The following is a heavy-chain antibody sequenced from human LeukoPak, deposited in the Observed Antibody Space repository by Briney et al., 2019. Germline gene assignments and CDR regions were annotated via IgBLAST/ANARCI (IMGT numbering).Heavy chain of an antibody. CDR1: GYTLTELS. D-gene: IGHD3-10*01. Sequence: ASVKVSCKVSGYTLTELSMHWVRQAPGKGLEWMGGFDPEGGETIYAQKFQGRVTMTEDTSTDTAYMELSSLRSEDTAVYYCATDNRFGELLLDYWGQGTLVTVSS. J-gene: IGHJ4*02. V-gene: IGHV1-24*01. CDR2: FDPEGGET. CDR3: ATDNRFGELLLDY.